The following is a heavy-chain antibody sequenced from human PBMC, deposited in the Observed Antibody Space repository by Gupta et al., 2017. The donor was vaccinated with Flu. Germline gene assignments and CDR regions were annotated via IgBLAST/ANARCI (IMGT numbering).Heavy chain of an antibody. CDR1: GLSFSNYG. V-gene: IGHV3-30*18. D-gene: IGHD1-1*01. CDR2: ISHDGSNY. CDR3: AKDWRWNNNNFGMNV. J-gene: IGHJ6*02. Sequence: QERVVESGGGVVKPGRSLRLSCAAYGLSFSNYGMHWVRQAPGKGLEWVAVISHDGSNYYHTDSVKGRFTISRDNSKNTLYLQMSSLRTEDTAVYYCAKDWRWNNNNFGMNVWGQGTTVTVSS.